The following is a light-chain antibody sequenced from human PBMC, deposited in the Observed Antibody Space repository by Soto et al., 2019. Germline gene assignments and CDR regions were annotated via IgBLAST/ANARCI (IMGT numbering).Light chain of an antibody. CDR1: QSVSSSY. CDR3: QQYCSSLWT. J-gene: IGKJ1*01. V-gene: IGKV3-20*01. Sequence: EIVLTQSPGTLSLSRGERATLSCRASQSVSSSYLAWYQQKPGQAPRLLIYGASSRATGIPDRFRGSGSGTDFPLTNSRLEPQDCAVYYCQQYCSSLWTFGQGTKVEIK. CDR2: GAS.